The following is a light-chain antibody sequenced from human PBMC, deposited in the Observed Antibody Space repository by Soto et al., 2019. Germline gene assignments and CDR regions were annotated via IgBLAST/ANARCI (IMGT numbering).Light chain of an antibody. J-gene: IGLJ2*01. V-gene: IGLV1-47*01. CDR3: AAWDDSLSGPV. CDR1: SSNIGSNY. Sequence: QSVLTQPPSASGTPGQRVTISCSGSSSNIGSNYVYWYQQLPGTAPKLLIYRNNQRPSGVPDRFSGSKSGTSASLAISGLRSGDEGDFYCAAWDDSLSGPVFGGGTKLTVL. CDR2: RNN.